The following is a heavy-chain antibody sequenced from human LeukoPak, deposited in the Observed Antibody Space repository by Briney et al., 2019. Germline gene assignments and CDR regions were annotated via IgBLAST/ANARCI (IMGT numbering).Heavy chain of an antibody. CDR2: IYYSGST. Sequence: SETLSLTCTVSDASISAYYWSWIRQPPGKDLEWIGYIYYSGSTYYNPSLKSRVSISVDTSKNQFSLKLSSVTAADPAVYYCARLRYDFWSGYYTGFFDYWGQGTLVTVSS. CDR1: DASISAYY. D-gene: IGHD3-3*01. V-gene: IGHV4-30-4*08. J-gene: IGHJ4*02. CDR3: ARLRYDFWSGYYTGFFDY.